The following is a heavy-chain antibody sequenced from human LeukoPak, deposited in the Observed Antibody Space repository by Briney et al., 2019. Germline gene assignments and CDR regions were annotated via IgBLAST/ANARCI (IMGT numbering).Heavy chain of an antibody. CDR3: AREGSYGDYLTKHWFDP. CDR1: GGTFSSYA. V-gene: IGHV1-69*04. Sequence: ASVKVSCKASGGTFSSYAISWVRQAPGQGLEWMGRIIPILCIANYAQKFQGRVTITADKSTSTAYMELSSLRSEDTAVYYCAREGSYGDYLTKHWFDPWGQGTLVTVSS. D-gene: IGHD4-17*01. CDR2: IIPILCIA. J-gene: IGHJ5*02.